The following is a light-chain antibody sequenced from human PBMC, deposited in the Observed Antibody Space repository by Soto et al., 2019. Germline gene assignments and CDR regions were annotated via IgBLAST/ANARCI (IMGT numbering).Light chain of an antibody. CDR1: QSISSW. V-gene: IGKV1-5*03. CDR3: QQYNSYPYT. J-gene: IGKJ2*01. Sequence: DIQMTQSPSTLSASVGDRVTITCRASQSISSWLAWYQQKPGKAPKLLIYKASSLESGVPSRLSGSGSGTEFTLTISSLQPDDFATYDCQQYNSYPYTFGQGTKLEIK. CDR2: KAS.